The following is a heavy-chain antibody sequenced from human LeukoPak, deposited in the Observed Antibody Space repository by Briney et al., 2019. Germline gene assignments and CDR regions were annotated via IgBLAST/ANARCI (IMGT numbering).Heavy chain of an antibody. D-gene: IGHD3-10*01. CDR3: ATASSYGSGNYFDY. Sequence: GGSLRLSCAASGFTFSSYGMHWVRQAPGKGLEWVAFIRYDGSNKYYADSVKGRFTISRDNSKNTLYLQMNSLRAEDTAVYYCATASSYGSGNYFDYWGQGTLVTVSS. CDR1: GFTFSSYG. J-gene: IGHJ4*02. V-gene: IGHV3-30*02. CDR2: IRYDGSNK.